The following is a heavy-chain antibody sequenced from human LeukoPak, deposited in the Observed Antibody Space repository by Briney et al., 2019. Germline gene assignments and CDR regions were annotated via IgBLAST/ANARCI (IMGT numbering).Heavy chain of an antibody. Sequence: PGGSLRLSCAASGFTFSNAWMSWVRQAPGKGLEWVANIKRDGSEKYYVDSVKGRFTISRDNAKNSLYLQMNSLRAEEAAVYYCARGYGDSIHFDYWGQGTLVTVSS. D-gene: IGHD4-17*01. CDR3: ARGYGDSIHFDY. CDR1: GFTFSNAW. V-gene: IGHV3-7*04. J-gene: IGHJ4*02. CDR2: IKRDGSEK.